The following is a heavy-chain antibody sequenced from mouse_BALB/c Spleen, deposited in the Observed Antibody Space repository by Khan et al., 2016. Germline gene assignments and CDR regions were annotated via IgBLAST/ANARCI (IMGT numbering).Heavy chain of an antibody. CDR1: GHSFTSYW. J-gene: IGHJ4*01. CDR3: ATNDGYSVVMDY. CDR2: IHPSDSET. V-gene: IGHV1S82*01. Sequence: QVQLKQSGPELVRPGASVKLSCKASGHSFTSYWMNWVKQRPGQGLEWIGMIHPSDSETRLNQKFKDQATLTVDKSSNTAYMQLSSPTSEDSAVYFSATNDGYSVVMDYWGQGTTVTISS. D-gene: IGHD2-3*01.